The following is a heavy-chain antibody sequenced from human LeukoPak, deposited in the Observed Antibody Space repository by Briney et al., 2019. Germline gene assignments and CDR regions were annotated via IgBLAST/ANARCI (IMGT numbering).Heavy chain of an antibody. D-gene: IGHD6-19*01. CDR3: VKGAKIQWLVRGLYYFDY. CDR2: ISSNGGST. J-gene: IGHJ4*02. Sequence: GGSLRLSCSASGFTFSSYAMHWVRQAPGKGLEYVSAISSNGGSTYYADSVKGRFTISRDNSKNTLYLQTSSLRAEDTAVYYCVKGAKIQWLVRGLYYFDYWGQGTLVTVSS. CDR1: GFTFSSYA. V-gene: IGHV3-64D*09.